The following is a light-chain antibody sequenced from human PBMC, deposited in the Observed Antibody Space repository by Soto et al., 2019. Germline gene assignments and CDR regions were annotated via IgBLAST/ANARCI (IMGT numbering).Light chain of an antibody. CDR1: EGISTY. V-gene: IGKV1-9*01. CDR2: DAS. CDR3: QQLNRYPFT. J-gene: IGKJ4*01. Sequence: DIQLTQSPSLLSASIGDRVTITCRASEGISTYLAWYQQKPGKAPKLLISDASTLQSGVPSRFRGGGSGTEFALTVNSLQPEDFATYYCQQLNRYPFTFGAGTKVEIK.